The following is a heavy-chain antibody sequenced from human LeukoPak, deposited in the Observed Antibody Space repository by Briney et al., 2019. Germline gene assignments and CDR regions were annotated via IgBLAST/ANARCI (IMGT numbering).Heavy chain of an antibody. CDR2: INHSGST. CDR1: GGSFSGYY. CDR3: ARGVSNGYVY. D-gene: IGHD5-18*01. J-gene: IGHJ4*02. V-gene: IGHV4-34*01. Sequence: PSETLSLTCAVYGGSFSGYYWSWIRQPPGKGLEWIGEINHSGSTNYNPSLKSRVTISVVTSKNQFSLKLSSVTAADTAVYYCARGVSNGYVYWGQGTLVTVSS.